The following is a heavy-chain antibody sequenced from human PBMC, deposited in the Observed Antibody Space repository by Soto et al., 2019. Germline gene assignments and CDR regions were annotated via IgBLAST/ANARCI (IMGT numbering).Heavy chain of an antibody. CDR1: GGSISSYY. V-gene: IGHV4-59*01. CDR3: ASGVVVPAANDLIWFDP. D-gene: IGHD2-2*01. Sequence: SETLSLTCTVSGGSISSYYWSWIRQPPGKGLEWIGYIYYSGSTNYNPSLKSRVTISVDTSKNQFSLKLSSVTAADTAVYYCASGVVVPAANDLIWFDPWGQGTLVTVSS. J-gene: IGHJ5*02. CDR2: IYYSGST.